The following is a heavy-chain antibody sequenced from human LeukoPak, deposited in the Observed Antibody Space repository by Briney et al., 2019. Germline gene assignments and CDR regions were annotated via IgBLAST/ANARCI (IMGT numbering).Heavy chain of an antibody. J-gene: IGHJ3*02. CDR2: MNPNSGNT. CDR3: AKDQGTSTDAFDI. CDR1: GYTFTSYD. V-gene: IGHV1-8*03. D-gene: IGHD5/OR15-5a*01. Sequence: ASVKVSCKASGYTFTSYDINWVRQATGQGLEWMGWMNPNSGNTGYAQKFQGRVTITRNTSISTAYMELSSLRSEDTAVYYCAKDQGTSTDAFDIWGQGTMVTVSS.